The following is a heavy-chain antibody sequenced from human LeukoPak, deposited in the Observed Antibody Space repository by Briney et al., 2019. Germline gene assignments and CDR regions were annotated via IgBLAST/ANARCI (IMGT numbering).Heavy chain of an antibody. CDR1: GGTFSGYA. V-gene: IGHV1-69*05. D-gene: IGHD3-16*02. Sequence: SVKVSCKASGGTFSGYAISWVRQAPGQGLEWMGGIIPIFGTANYAQKFQGRVTITTDESTSTAYMELSSLRSEDTAVYYCAREGVWGSYRFDYWGQGTLVTVSS. CDR3: AREGVWGSYRFDY. CDR2: IIPIFGTA. J-gene: IGHJ4*02.